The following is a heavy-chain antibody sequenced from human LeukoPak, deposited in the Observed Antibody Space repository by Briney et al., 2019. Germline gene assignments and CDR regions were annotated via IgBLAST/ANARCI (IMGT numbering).Heavy chain of an antibody. V-gene: IGHV1-18*01. J-gene: IGHJ4*02. D-gene: IGHD3-10*01. CDR3: ARYNSMFRGVTTSDY. Sequence: GASVKVSCKASGYTFTSYGFNWVRQAPGQGLEWMGNSAYNGNTNYAQKFQDRVTMTTDTSTSTAYMELRSLRSDDTAVYYCARYNSMFRGVTTSDYWGQRTLVTVSS. CDR2: SAYNGNT. CDR1: GYTFTSYG.